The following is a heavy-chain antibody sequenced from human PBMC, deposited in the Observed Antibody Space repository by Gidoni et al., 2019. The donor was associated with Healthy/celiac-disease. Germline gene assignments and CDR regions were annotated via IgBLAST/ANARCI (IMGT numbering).Heavy chain of an antibody. Sequence: QVQLQESGPGPVKPSETLSLTCTVPGYSTSSGYHRGWIRQPPGKGLEWIGSIYHSGSTYYHPSLKSRVTMSVDTSKNQFSLKLSSVTAADTAVYYCASLRAGGWTVTTSFGDNEFDYWGQGTLVTVSS. J-gene: IGHJ4*02. V-gene: IGHV4-38-2*02. CDR3: ASLRAGGWTVTTSFGDNEFDY. CDR2: IYHSGST. D-gene: IGHD4-17*01. CDR1: GYSTSSGYH.